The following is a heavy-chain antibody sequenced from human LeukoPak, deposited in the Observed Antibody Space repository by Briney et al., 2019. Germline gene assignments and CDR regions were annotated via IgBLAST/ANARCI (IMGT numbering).Heavy chain of an antibody. J-gene: IGHJ4*02. Sequence: GGSLRLSRAASGFTFSSYAMSWVRQAPGKGLEWVSAISGSGGSTYYADSVKGRFTISRDNSKNTLYLQMNSLRAEDTAVYYCAKPSPPYYDFWSGYSAFDYWGQGTLVTVSS. V-gene: IGHV3-23*01. D-gene: IGHD3-3*01. CDR2: ISGSGGST. CDR1: GFTFSSYA. CDR3: AKPSPPYYDFWSGYSAFDY.